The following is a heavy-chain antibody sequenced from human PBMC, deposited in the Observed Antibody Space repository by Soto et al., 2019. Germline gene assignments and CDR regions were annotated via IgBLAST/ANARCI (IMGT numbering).Heavy chain of an antibody. CDR3: AREWGRGYFDY. J-gene: IGHJ4*02. CDR1: GFSFSTYD. D-gene: IGHD3-22*01. V-gene: IGHV3-48*03. CDR2: IKHSGKTT. Sequence: EVQLVESGGGLVQPGGSLRLSCGASGFSFSTYDMNWVRQAPGKGLEWVSQIKHSGKTTYYADSVKGRFTISRDNAKNSLSLQMTSLRGEDTAVYFCAREWGRGYFDYWGQGILVTVSS.